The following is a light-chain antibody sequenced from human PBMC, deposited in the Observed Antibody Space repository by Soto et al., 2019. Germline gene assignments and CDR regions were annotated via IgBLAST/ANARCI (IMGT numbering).Light chain of an antibody. V-gene: IGKV3-15*01. Sequence: EIVMTQSPATLSLSPGERATLSWSASQSVSSNLAWYQQKPGQAPRLLIYGASTRATGIPARFSGSGSGTEFTLTISSLQSEDFAVYYCQKYNNWPWKFGQGTKVDIK. J-gene: IGKJ1*01. CDR2: GAS. CDR3: QKYNNWPWK. CDR1: QSVSSN.